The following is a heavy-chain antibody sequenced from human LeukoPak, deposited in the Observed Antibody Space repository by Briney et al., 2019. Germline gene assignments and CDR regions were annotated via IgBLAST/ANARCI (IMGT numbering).Heavy chain of an antibody. D-gene: IGHD3-10*01. CDR1: GGSIRSYY. CDR3: ARGEGSHFD. V-gene: IGHV4-59*08. CDR2: IYYSGST. Sequence: PSETLSLTCTVSGGSIRSYYWSWIRQPPGKGLEWIGYIYYSGSTNYNPSLKSRVTISVDTSKNQFSLKLSSVTAADTAVYYCARGEGSHFDWGQGTLVTVSS. J-gene: IGHJ4*02.